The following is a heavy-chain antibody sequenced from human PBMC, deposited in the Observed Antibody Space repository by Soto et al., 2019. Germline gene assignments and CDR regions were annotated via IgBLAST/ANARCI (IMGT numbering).Heavy chain of an antibody. CDR3: ARERGYDILTGYYGGENWFDP. CDR2: IHYSGST. J-gene: IGHJ5*02. V-gene: IGHV4-31*03. Sequence: QVQLQESGPGLVKPSQTLSVTCTVSGGSISSGGYYWSWIRQHPGKGLEWIGYIHYSGSTFYNPSLKSRVTISVDTSKNHFSLKLSSVTAADTAVYYCARERGYDILTGYYGGENWFDPWGQGTLVTVSS. CDR1: GGSISSGGYY. D-gene: IGHD3-9*01.